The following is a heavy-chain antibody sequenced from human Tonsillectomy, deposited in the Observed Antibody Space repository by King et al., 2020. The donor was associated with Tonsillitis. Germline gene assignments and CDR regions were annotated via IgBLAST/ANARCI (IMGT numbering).Heavy chain of an antibody. J-gene: IGHJ5*02. D-gene: IGHD3-22*01. CDR2: INTSGAAA. V-gene: IGHV1-46*02. CDR1: GYTFEDYY. Sequence: HVQLVESGAEVKKPGASVKISCKASGYTFEDYYIHWVRQAPGQGLEWMGMINTSGAAATYAQKFQDRVTMTRDTSTKTFYMDLRDLILEDTAVYYCAIKGPGNSGYSPDRWGQGTLVSVAS. CDR3: AIKGPGNSGYSPDR.